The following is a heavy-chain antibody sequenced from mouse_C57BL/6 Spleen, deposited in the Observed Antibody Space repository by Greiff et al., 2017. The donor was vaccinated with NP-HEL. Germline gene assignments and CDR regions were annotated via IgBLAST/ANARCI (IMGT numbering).Heavy chain of an antibody. CDR1: GYTFTSYW. Sequence: QVQLQQPGAELVKPGASVKMSCKASGYTFTSYWITWVKQRPGQGLEWIGDIYPGSGSTNYNEKFKSKATLTVDTSSSTAYMQLSSLTSEDSAVYYCARRDYYGRRAWFAYWGQGTLVTVSA. CDR3: ARRDYYGRRAWFAY. D-gene: IGHD1-1*01. V-gene: IGHV1-55*01. J-gene: IGHJ3*01. CDR2: IYPGSGST.